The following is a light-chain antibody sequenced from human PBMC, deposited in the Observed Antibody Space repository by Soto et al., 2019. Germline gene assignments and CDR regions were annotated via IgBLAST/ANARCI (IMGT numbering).Light chain of an antibody. CDR2: DAS. J-gene: IGKJ1*01. CDR1: QTISTW. CDR3: QHYKMYSPWT. V-gene: IGKV1-5*01. Sequence: DIQVTQSPPTLSASVGDRVTITCRASQTISTWMAWYQQKPGKAPKLLVYDASTLQSGVASRFSGSGSGTEFTLTISSLQPDDFATYYCQHYKMYSPWTFGQGTKVDIK.